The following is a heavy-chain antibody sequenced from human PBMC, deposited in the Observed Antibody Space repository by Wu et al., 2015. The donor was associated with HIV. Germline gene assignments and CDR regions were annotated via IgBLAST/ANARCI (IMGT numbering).Heavy chain of an antibody. J-gene: IGHJ1*01. D-gene: IGHD3-16*01. CDR1: GYPFSNYG. CDR2: ISPYNGDT. CDR3: ARDLGVFYEYLIVGVGVR. V-gene: IGHV1-18*01. Sequence: QVQLVQSGAEVKKPGASVMVSCKTSGYPFSNYGINWLRQSPGQGLQWLGWISPYNGDTHYAPTLQGRVIFTTDRPTSTAYMELKSLTLDDTAYYYCARDLGVFYEYLIVGVGVRWGQGTAGHRL.